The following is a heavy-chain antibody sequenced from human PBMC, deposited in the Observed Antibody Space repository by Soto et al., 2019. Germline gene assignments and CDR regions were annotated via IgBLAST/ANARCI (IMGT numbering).Heavy chain of an antibody. CDR2: ISYDGSNK. D-gene: IGHD1-26*01. V-gene: IGHV3-30-3*01. CDR1: GFTFSSYA. CDR3: ARDRGSYDKPEYFFDY. J-gene: IGHJ4*02. Sequence: QVQLVESGGGVVQPGRSLRLSCAASGFTFSSYAMHWVRQAPGKGLEWVAVISYDGSNKYYADSVKGRFTISRDNSKNTLYLQMNSLRAEDTAVYYCARDRGSYDKPEYFFDYWGQGTLVTVSS.